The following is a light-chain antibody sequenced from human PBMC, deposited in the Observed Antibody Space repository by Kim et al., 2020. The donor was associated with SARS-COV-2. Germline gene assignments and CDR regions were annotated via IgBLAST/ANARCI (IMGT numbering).Light chain of an antibody. J-gene: IGLJ2*01. V-gene: IGLV3-19*01. CDR3: NSRDSSGNVV. Sequence: VALGQTGRITCQGDTLRSYYASWYQQKPGQAPVLVIYGKNNRPSGIPDRFSGSSSGNTASLTITGAQAEDEADYYCNSRDSSGNVVFGGGTQLTVL. CDR1: TLRSYY. CDR2: GKN.